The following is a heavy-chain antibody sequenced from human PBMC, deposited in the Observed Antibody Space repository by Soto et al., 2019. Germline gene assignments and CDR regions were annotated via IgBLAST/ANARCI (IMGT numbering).Heavy chain of an antibody. J-gene: IGHJ3*02. Sequence: QVQLQESGPGLVKPSETLSLTCTVSGGSISGYFWSWIRQPPGKGLEWIGYIYYSGSTNYNPSLKSRLTISVDTSTNQFSLTLSSVTAADTAMYYCARHGSYSNRLYSFDIWGQGTMVTVSS. D-gene: IGHD4-4*01. V-gene: IGHV4-59*08. CDR2: IYYSGST. CDR1: GGSISGYF. CDR3: ARHGSYSNRLYSFDI.